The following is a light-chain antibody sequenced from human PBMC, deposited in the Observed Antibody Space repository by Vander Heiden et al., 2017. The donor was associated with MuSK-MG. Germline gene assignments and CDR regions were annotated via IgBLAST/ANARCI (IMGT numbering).Light chain of an antibody. CDR1: QSVSSY. CDR2: DAS. Sequence: EIVLTQSPATLSLSPGERATLSCRASQSVSSYLAWYQQKPGQAPRLLIYDASNRATRIPARFSGSGSRTAFTLTISSLEPEDFAVYYCQQRSNWPRTFGQGTKVEIK. J-gene: IGKJ1*01. V-gene: IGKV3-11*01. CDR3: QQRSNWPRT.